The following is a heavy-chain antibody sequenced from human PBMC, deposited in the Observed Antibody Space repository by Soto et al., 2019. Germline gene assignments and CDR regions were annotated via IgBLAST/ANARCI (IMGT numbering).Heavy chain of an antibody. D-gene: IGHD2-15*01. Sequence: SCKASGYTFTAYYMYWVRQGPGKGLEWVAVVSIGGSTHYADSVRGRFTISRDNSKNTLPLQMNSLTAEDTAVYFCARRRGAGGHFDYWGQGALVTVSS. V-gene: IGHV3-23*01. CDR1: GYTFTAYY. J-gene: IGHJ4*02. CDR2: VSIGGST. CDR3: ARRRGAGGHFDY.